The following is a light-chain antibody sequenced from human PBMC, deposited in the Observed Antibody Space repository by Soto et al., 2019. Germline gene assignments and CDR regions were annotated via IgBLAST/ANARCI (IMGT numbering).Light chain of an antibody. V-gene: IGKV1-33*01. CDR2: DAS. CDR1: QDISNH. CDR3: QQYYNIPIT. Sequence: DIQMTQSPSSLSASVGDRVTITCQASQDISNHLNWYQQKPGKAPKLLIYDASNLETGVPSRFSGSGSGTDFTVTISSLQPEDFATYSCQQYYNIPITFGQGTRLEI. J-gene: IGKJ5*01.